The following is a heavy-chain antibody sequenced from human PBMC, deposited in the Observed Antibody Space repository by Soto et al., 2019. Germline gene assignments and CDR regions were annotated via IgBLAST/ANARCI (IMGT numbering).Heavy chain of an antibody. Sequence: QVQLVQSGAEVKKPGASVKVSCKASGYTFTSYAMHWVRQAPGQRLEWMGWINAGNGNTKYSQKFQDRVTITRDTSASTAYTELSSLRSEDTAVYYCARVPGYSIGDLWGRGTLVTVSS. CDR3: ARVPGYSIGDL. CDR1: GYTFTSYA. D-gene: IGHD2-21*01. J-gene: IGHJ2*01. V-gene: IGHV1-3*01. CDR2: INAGNGNT.